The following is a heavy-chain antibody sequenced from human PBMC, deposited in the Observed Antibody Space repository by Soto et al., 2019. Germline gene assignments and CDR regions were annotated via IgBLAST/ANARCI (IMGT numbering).Heavy chain of an antibody. CDR2: IYYSGIT. CDR1: GGSITSSNYY. CDR3: RSQLYNHDYVWGSYRHFQNYLYX. J-gene: IGHJ5*02. D-gene: IGHD3-16*02. Sequence: SETLSVTFTVSGGSITSSNYYWGWVRQPPGKGVELIGGIYYSGITYYDLSLKIRVTISVDTSKNQVSLKLTSVTAEETAVYYRRSQLYNHDYVWGSYRHFQNYLYXWGQVILFTVSX. V-gene: IGHV4-39*01.